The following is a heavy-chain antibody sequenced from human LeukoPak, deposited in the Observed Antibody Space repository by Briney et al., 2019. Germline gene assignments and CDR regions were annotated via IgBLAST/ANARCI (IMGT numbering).Heavy chain of an antibody. J-gene: IGHJ4*02. Sequence: GGSLRLSCAASGFTFSSYAMSWVRQAPGKGLEWVSAIDGSGASTYYADSVKGRFTISRDNSKNTPFLQMNSLAVEDTAVYYCAKADSYGGNSQLFDFWGQGTLVTVSS. CDR1: GFTFSSYA. D-gene: IGHD4-23*01. CDR2: IDGSGAST. V-gene: IGHV3-23*01. CDR3: AKADSYGGNSQLFDF.